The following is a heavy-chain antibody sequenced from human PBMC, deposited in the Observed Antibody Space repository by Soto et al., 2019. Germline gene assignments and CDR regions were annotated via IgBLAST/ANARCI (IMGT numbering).Heavy chain of an antibody. Sequence: GGSLRLSCEASGSTLPNAWMNWVRQAPGKGLEWVGRIKRKSDGGTKDYAAPVKGRFTVSRDDSENTLYLQMNSLKTEDTGVYYCITDHRVGGSRRFDGWGQGTLVTVSS. CDR2: IKRKSDGGTK. V-gene: IGHV3-15*07. D-gene: IGHD1-26*01. CDR1: GSTLPNAW. CDR3: ITDHRVGGSRRFDG. J-gene: IGHJ4*02.